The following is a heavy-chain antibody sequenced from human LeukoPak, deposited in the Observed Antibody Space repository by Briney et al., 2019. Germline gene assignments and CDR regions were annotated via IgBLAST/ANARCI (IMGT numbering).Heavy chain of an antibody. CDR2: MNPNSGNT. D-gene: IGHD6-19*01. V-gene: IGHV1-8*01. Sequence: ASVKVSCKASGYTFTSYDINWVRQATGQGLEWMGWMNPNSGNTGYAQKFQGRVTMTRNTSISTAYMELSSLRSEDTAVYYCARVGGAIAVAPAGYWGQGTLSPSPQ. CDR1: GYTFTSYD. CDR3: ARVGGAIAVAPAGY. J-gene: IGHJ4*02.